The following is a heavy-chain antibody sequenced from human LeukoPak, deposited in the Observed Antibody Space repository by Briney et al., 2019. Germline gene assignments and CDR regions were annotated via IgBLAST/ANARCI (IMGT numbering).Heavy chain of an antibody. CDR2: ISAYNGNT. V-gene: IGHV1-18*01. CDR1: GYTFTSYG. D-gene: IGHD5-18*01. Sequence: GASVKVSCKASGYTFTSYGISWVRQVPGQGLEWMGWISAYNGNTNYAQKLQGRVTMTTDTSTSTAYMELRSLRSDDTAVYYCARVDTAMVDLYYYYYGMDVWGQGTTVTVSS. J-gene: IGHJ6*02. CDR3: ARVDTAMVDLYYYYYGMDV.